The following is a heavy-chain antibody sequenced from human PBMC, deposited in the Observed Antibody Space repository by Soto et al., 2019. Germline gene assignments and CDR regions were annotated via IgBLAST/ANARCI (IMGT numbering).Heavy chain of an antibody. J-gene: IGHJ5*01. CDR1: GDSVSSSSVT. CDR2: TYYRSKWYN. CDR3: VRLIGNSWLDF. Sequence: QVQLQQSEPGLVKPSQTLSLTCAISGDSVSSSSVTWNWIRQSPSRGLEWLGRTYYRSKWYNDYAEFVNSRITINPDTSKNQFALHLNSVTPEDAAVYYCVRLIGNSWLDFWGQGTLVTVSS. V-gene: IGHV6-1*01. D-gene: IGHD1-26*01.